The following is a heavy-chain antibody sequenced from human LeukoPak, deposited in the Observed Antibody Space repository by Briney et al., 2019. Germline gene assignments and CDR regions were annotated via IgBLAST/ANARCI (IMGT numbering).Heavy chain of an antibody. V-gene: IGHV4-34*01. Sequence: PSETLSLTCAVYGGSFSGYYWSWIRQPPGKGLEWIGEINHSGSTNYNPSLKSRVTISVDTSKNQFSLKLSSVTAADTAVYYCARGLERITILGVVIMRAENWFDPWGQGTLVTVSS. D-gene: IGHD3-3*01. CDR3: ARGLERITILGVVIMRAENWFDP. J-gene: IGHJ5*02. CDR2: INHSGST. CDR1: GGSFSGYY.